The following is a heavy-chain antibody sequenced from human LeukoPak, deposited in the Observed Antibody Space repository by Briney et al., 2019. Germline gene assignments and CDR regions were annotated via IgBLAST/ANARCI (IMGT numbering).Heavy chain of an antibody. D-gene: IGHD6-13*01. CDR2: IYHSGYT. CDR3: ARGFLSGTSFDWFDP. V-gene: IGHV4-38-2*01. J-gene: IGHJ5*02. Sequence: SETLSLTCAVSGHSISGGYYWGWLRQPPGKGLEWIGTIYHSGYTYYSPSLKSRVTISVDTSKNQFSLKLSSVTAADTAVYYCARGFLSGTSFDWFDPWGQGTLVTVSS. CDR1: GHSISGGYY.